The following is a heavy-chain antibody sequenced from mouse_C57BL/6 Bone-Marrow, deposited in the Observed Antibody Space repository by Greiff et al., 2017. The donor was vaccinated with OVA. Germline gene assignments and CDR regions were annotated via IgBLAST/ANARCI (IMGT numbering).Heavy chain of an antibody. CDR3: ARSGAHYYGSTY. V-gene: IGHV1-55*01. Sequence: QVQLQQPGAELVKPGASVKMSCKASGYTFTSYWIPWVKQRPGQGLEWIGDIYPGSGSTNYNEKFKSKATLTVDTSSSTAYMQLSSVTSEDSAVYYCARSGAHYYGSTYWGQGTSVTVSA. CDR2: IYPGSGST. CDR1: GYTFTSYW. J-gene: IGHJ4*01. D-gene: IGHD1-1*01.